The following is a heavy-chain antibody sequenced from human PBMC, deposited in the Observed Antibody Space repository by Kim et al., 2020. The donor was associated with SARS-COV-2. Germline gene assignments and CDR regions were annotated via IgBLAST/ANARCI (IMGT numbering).Heavy chain of an antibody. Sequence: GGSLRLSCAASEFTVSGNYMSWVRQPPGKGLEWVSIIYGADSTHYADSVKGRFTISRDNSKNTLYLQMNRLRVDDTAVYYCVGSWRLGYSTGWYFDYWGQRTLVTVSS. CDR2: IYGADST. CDR1: EFTVSGNY. CDR3: VGSWRLGYSTGWYFDY. J-gene: IGHJ4*02. V-gene: IGHV3-53*01. D-gene: IGHD6-19*01.